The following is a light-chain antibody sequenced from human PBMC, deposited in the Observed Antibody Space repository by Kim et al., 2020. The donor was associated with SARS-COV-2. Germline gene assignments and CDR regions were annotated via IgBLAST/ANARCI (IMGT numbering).Light chain of an antibody. CDR3: QSYDSSNPWV. CDR1: SGSIASNY. Sequence: NFMLTQPHSVSESPGKTVTISCTRSSGSIASNYVQWYQQRPGSATTTVIYEDNQRPSGVPDRFSGSIDSSSNSASLTISGLKTEDEADYYCQSYDSSNPWVFGGGTQLTVL. V-gene: IGLV6-57*04. CDR2: EDN. J-gene: IGLJ3*02.